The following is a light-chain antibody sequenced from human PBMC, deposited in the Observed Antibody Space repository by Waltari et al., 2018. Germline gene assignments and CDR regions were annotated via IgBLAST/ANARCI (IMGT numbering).Light chain of an antibody. CDR3: QQYYSTPPT. Sequence: DIVMTQSPDSLAVSLGERATINCKSSQSVLYSSNNKNYLAWHQQKPGQPPKLLIYWASTRESGVPDRFSGSGSGTDFTFTISSLQAEDVAVYYCQQYYSTPPTFGPGTKVDIK. V-gene: IGKV4-1*01. CDR2: WAS. CDR1: QSVLYSSNNKNY. J-gene: IGKJ3*01.